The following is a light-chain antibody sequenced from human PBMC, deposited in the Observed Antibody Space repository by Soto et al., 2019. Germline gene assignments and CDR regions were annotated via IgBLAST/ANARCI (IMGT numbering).Light chain of an antibody. V-gene: IGKV1-5*01. J-gene: IGKJ1*01. CDR1: QRMSGC. CDR3: QQYDSVSAT. CDR2: DVS. Sequence: DFQMTHYPSTLYASVGDRVTMTCRSSQRMSGCLAWHQQKPGKAPKLLIYDVSALKRGVPPRFSGSGSGTEFTLTISSLQPDDFETYYCQQYDSVSATFGQGTKVDSK.